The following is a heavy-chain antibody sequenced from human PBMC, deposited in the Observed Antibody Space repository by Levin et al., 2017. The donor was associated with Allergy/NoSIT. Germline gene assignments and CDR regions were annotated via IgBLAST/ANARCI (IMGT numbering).Heavy chain of an antibody. V-gene: IGHV3-21*01. CDR3: ASAHIRITPVIPWLGGMDV. Sequence: GGSLRLSCAASGFTFSTYSLNWVRQAPGKGPQWVASISSSGDYKFYADSVKGRFTISRDNARNSVSLQMNSLRAEDTAVYYWASAHIRITPVIPWLGGMDVWGQATTVAVSS. J-gene: IGHJ6*02. D-gene: IGHD6-19*01. CDR2: ISSSGDYK. CDR1: GFTFSTYS.